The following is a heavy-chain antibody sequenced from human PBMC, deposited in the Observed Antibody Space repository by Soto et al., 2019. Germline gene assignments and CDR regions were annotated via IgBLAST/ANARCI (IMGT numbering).Heavy chain of an antibody. V-gene: IGHV1-46*01. CDR2: INPSGGST. Sequence: ASVKVSCKASGYTFTSYYMHWVRQAPGQGLEWMGIINPSGGSTSYAQKFQGRVTMTRDTSTSTVYMELSSLRSEDTAVYYCARDLKRYYDFGSGYQQGYYYGMDVWGQGTTVTVS. CDR1: GYTFTSYY. CDR3: ARDLKRYYDFGSGYQQGYYYGMDV. J-gene: IGHJ6*02. D-gene: IGHD3-3*01.